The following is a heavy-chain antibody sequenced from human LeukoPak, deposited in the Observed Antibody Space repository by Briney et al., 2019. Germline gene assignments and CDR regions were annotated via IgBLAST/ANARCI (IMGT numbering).Heavy chain of an antibody. CDR3: ARDAAAALED. V-gene: IGHV3-53*01. CDR1: GFTVSSNY. CDR2: IYSGGST. J-gene: IGHJ4*02. Sequence: GGSLRLSCAASGFTVSSNYMSWVRQAPGKGLEWVSVIYSGGSTYYADSVEGRFTISRDNAKNTLYLQMNSLRAEDTAVYYCARDAAAALEDWGQGTLVTVSS. D-gene: IGHD6-13*01.